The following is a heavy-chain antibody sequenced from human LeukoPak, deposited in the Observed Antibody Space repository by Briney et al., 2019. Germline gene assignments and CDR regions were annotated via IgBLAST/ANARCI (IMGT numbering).Heavy chain of an antibody. Sequence: GRSLRLSCAASGFTFSTYGMHWVRQAPGKGLQWVALISYDGSNKYYADSVKGRFTISRVNSKNTLYLQMNSLRAEDTAVYYCAKELRYYYDRSGYYYYDYWGQGTLVTVSS. J-gene: IGHJ4*02. CDR3: AKELRYYYDRSGYYYYDY. CDR2: ISYDGSNK. D-gene: IGHD3-22*01. V-gene: IGHV3-30*18. CDR1: GFTFSTYG.